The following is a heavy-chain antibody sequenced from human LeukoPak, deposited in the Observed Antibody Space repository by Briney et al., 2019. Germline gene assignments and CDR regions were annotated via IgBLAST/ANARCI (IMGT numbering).Heavy chain of an antibody. D-gene: IGHD6-19*01. Sequence: GASVKVSCKTSGYIFAAYYLNWVRQAPGQGLEWMGWINPNSGGTNYAQKFQGRVTMTRDTSISTAYMELSRLRSDDTAVYYCARVRLVHLGAFDIWGQGTMVTVSS. J-gene: IGHJ3*02. CDR1: GYIFAAYY. CDR3: ARVRLVHLGAFDI. CDR2: INPNSGGT. V-gene: IGHV1-2*02.